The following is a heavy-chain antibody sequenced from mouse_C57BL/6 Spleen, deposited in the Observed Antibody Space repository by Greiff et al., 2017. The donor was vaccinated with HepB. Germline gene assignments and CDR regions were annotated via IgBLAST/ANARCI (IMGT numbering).Heavy chain of an antibody. CDR2: INPSTGGT. J-gene: IGHJ3*01. D-gene: IGHD2-5*01. Sequence: EVQLQQSGPELVKPGASVKISCKASGYSFTGYYMNWVKQSPEKSLEWIGEINPSTGGTTYNQKFKAKATLTVDKSSSTAHMQLKSLTSEDSAVYYCAREGIMSNNFAYWGQGTLVTVSA. CDR1: GYSFTGYY. V-gene: IGHV1-42*01. CDR3: AREGIMSNNFAY.